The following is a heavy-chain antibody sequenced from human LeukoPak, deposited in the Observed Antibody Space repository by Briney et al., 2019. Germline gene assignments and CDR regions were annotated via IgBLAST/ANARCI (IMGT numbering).Heavy chain of an antibody. J-gene: IGHJ4*02. CDR2: ISSSGSTI. Sequence: GGSLRLSCAASGFPFTTYSMNWVRQAPGKGLEWVSYISSSGSTIYYADSVKGRFTISRDNAKNSLYLQMNSLRAEDTAVYYCARASGSGWYVIYPKNSLDYYFDYWGQGTLVTVSS. CDR3: ARASGSGWYVIYPKNSLDYYFDY. V-gene: IGHV3-48*04. CDR1: GFPFTTYS. D-gene: IGHD6-19*01.